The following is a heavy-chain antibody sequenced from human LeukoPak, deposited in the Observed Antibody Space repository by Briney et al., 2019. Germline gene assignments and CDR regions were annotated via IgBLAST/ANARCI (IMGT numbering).Heavy chain of an antibody. Sequence: GGSLRLSCAASGFTFSSYWMSWVRQAPGKGLEWVSAISGSGGSTYYADSVKGRFTISRDNSKNTLYLQMNSLRAEDTAVYYCAKGQRGIVVVISDYWGQGTLVTVSS. V-gene: IGHV3-23*01. D-gene: IGHD3-22*01. CDR1: GFTFSSYW. CDR2: ISGSGGST. J-gene: IGHJ4*02. CDR3: AKGQRGIVVVISDY.